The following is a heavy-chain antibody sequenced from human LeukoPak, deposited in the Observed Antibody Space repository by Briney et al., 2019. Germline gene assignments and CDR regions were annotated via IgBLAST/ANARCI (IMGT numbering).Heavy chain of an antibody. D-gene: IGHD6-19*01. CDR1: GYTFTSYA. Sequence: ASVKVSCKASGYTFTSYAINWVRQAPGQGLEWMGWINTNTGNPTYAQGFTGRFVFSLDTYVSTAYLQIGSLKAEDTAVYYCARERLDHHLFDPWGQGTLVTVSS. J-gene: IGHJ5*02. V-gene: IGHV7-4-1*01. CDR2: INTNTGNP. CDR3: ARERLDHHLFDP.